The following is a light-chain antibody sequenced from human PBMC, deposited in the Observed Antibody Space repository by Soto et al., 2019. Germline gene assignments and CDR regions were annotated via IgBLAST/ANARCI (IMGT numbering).Light chain of an antibody. V-gene: IGLV4-69*01. Sequence: QPVLTQSPSASASVGASVKPTCTLSSGHSSYAIAWHQQQPEKGPRYLMKLDSDGSHTKGDAIPDRFSGSSSGAERYLTISSLQSEDEADYYCQTWGTGIHVVFGGGTKLTVL. J-gene: IGLJ2*01. CDR1: SGHSSYA. CDR3: QTWGTGIHVV. CDR2: LDSDGSH.